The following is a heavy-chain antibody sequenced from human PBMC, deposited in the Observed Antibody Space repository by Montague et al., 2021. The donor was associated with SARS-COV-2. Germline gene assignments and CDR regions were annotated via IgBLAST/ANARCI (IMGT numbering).Heavy chain of an antibody. D-gene: IGHD2-15*01. CDR2: IYTSGST. Sequence: TLSLTCTVSGGSISSGSYYWSWIRQPAGKGLEWIGRIYTSGSTNYNPSLKSRVTISVDTSKNQFSLKLSSVTAADTAVYYCARGCSGGSCYPNPFSTWGQGTPVTVSS. J-gene: IGHJ5*02. V-gene: IGHV4-61*02. CDR3: ARGCSGGSCYPNPFST. CDR1: GGSISSGSYY.